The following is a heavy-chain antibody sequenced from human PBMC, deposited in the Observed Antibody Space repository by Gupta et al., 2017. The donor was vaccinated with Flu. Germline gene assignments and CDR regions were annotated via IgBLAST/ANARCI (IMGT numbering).Heavy chain of an antibody. CDR3: ARDLGVAAIAPNWFDP. Sequence: EVQLVESGGGLVPPGGSLRLSCAASGLTFSSYRMNWVRQAPGKGLEWVSYISSSSSTIYYADSVKGRFTISRDNAKNSLYLQMNSLRDEDTAVYYCARDLGVAAIAPNWFDPWGQGTLVTVSS. D-gene: IGHD2-15*01. CDR2: ISSSSSTI. CDR1: GLTFSSYR. J-gene: IGHJ5*02. V-gene: IGHV3-48*02.